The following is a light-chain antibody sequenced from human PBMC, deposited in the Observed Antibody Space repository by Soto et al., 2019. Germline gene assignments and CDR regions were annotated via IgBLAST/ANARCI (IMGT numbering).Light chain of an antibody. CDR1: HDITKY. CDR3: QYYDNFPHMFT. V-gene: IGKV1-33*01. J-gene: IGKJ2*01. CDR2: DTS. Sequence: DIQMTQSPSSLSASVGDRVTITCQASHDITKYLNWYQQKPGKAPKLLIYDTSNLETWVPFRFXXRGSGTTFALTISGLRPEDFATYYCQYYDNFPHMFTFGQGTKLEMK.